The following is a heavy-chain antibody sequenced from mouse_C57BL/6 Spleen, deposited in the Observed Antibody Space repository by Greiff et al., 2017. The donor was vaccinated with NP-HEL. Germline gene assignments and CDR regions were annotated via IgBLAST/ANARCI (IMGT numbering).Heavy chain of an antibody. CDR2: ISDGGSYT. D-gene: IGHD3-3*01. V-gene: IGHV5-4*03. CDR3: ARREGPYYFDY. CDR1: GFTFSSYA. J-gene: IGHJ2*01. Sequence: EVKLVESGGGLVKPGGSLKLSCAASGFTFSSYAMSWVRQTPEKRLEWVATISDGGSYTYYPDNVKGRFTISRDNAKNNLYLQMSHLKSEDTAMYYCARREGPYYFDYWGQGTTLTVSS.